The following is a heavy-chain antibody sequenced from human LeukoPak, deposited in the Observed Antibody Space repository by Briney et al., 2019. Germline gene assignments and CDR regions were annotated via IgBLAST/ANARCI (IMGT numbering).Heavy chain of an antibody. D-gene: IGHD2-2*01. CDR1: GYTFTSYD. Sequence: GASVKVSCKASGYTFTSYDINWVRQATGQGLEWMGWMNPNSGNTGYAQKFQGRVTMTRNTSIGTAYMELSSLRSEDTAVYYCARVPTKIVAVPAAIFTAFDIWGQGTMVTVSS. V-gene: IGHV1-8*01. CDR2: MNPNSGNT. J-gene: IGHJ3*02. CDR3: ARVPTKIVAVPAAIFTAFDI.